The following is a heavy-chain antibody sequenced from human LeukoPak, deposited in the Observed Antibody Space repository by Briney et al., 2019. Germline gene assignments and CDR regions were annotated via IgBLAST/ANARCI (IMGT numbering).Heavy chain of an antibody. D-gene: IGHD3-3*01. Sequence: GGSLRLSCAASGFTFSSYAMHWVRQAPGKGLEWVAVISYDGSNKYYADSVKGRFTISRDNSKNTLYLQMNSLRAEDTAVYYCARLPYYDFWSGYYDWGQGTLVTVSS. V-gene: IGHV3-30*04. CDR3: ARLPYYDFWSGYYD. CDR2: ISYDGSNK. J-gene: IGHJ4*02. CDR1: GFTFSSYA.